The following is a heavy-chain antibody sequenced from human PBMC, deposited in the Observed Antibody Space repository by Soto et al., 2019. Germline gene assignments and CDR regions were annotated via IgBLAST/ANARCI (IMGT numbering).Heavy chain of an antibody. V-gene: IGHV3-23*01. CDR2: ISGSGGST. J-gene: IGHJ4*02. CDR1: GFTFSSYA. Sequence: GGSLRLSCAASGFTFSSYAMSWVRQAPGKGLEWVSAISGSGGSTYYADSVKGRFTISRDNSKNTLYLQMNSLRAEDTAVYYCAKRPIVGKRAYYFDYWGQGTLVPVSS. D-gene: IGHD3-22*01. CDR3: AKRPIVGKRAYYFDY.